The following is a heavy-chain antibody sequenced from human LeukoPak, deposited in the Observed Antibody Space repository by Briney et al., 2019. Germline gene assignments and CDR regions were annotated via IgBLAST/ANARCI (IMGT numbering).Heavy chain of an antibody. V-gene: IGHV1-18*04. J-gene: IGHJ4*02. CDR1: GYTFTSYG. CDR3: ARGPGIAVAGLFHY. Sequence: GASVKVSCKASGYTFTSYGINWVRQAPGQGLEWMGWISGHNGHTNYVQKMQGRVTMTTDTSTNTAYMELRNLTSDDTAVYYCARGPGIAVAGLFHYWGQGSLVTVSS. CDR2: ISGHNGHT. D-gene: IGHD6-19*01.